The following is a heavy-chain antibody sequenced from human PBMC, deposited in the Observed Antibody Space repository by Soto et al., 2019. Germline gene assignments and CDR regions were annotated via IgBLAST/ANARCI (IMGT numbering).Heavy chain of an antibody. CDR3: TRGYCNSENYYCFDY. D-gene: IGHD1-26*01. V-gene: IGHV3-7*01. J-gene: IGHJ4*02. CDR1: GFNFRSYS. CDR2: ITKDGSEK. Sequence: EVQLVESGGGLVRPGGSLRLSCTVSGFNFRSYSMSWVRQAPGKGLEWVANITKDGSEKYYVDSVKGRFTISRDNAENSVYLLMYSLRAGDTAVYYCTRGYCNSENYYCFDYWGQGTLVTVSS.